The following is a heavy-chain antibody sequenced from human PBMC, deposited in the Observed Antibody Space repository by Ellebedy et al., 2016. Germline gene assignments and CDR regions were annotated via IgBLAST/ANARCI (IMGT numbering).Heavy chain of an antibody. CDR2: IWLDGSKE. D-gene: IGHD2-8*02. J-gene: IGHJ4*02. V-gene: IGHV3-33*01. CDR3: ARDKNTGYIDY. CDR1: GFTFSRSG. Sequence: GGSLRLSCAASGFTFSRSGIHWVRQAPGKGLEWVAIIWLDGSKEYYADSVKGRFTISRDNSKNTLYMQMNSLRAEDTAVYYCARDKNTGYIDYWGQGALVTVSS.